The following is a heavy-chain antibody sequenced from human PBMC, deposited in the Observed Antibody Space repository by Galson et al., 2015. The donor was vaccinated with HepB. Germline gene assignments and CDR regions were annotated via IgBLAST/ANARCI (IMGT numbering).Heavy chain of an antibody. CDR3: VRSSSGRPWGYGMDV. D-gene: IGHD3-10*01. V-gene: IGHV1-18*04. CDR1: GYTFTSYG. Sequence: SVKVSCKASGYTFTSYGISWVRQAPGQGLEWMGWISAYNGNTNYAQKLQGRVTMTTDTSTSTAYMELRSLGSDDTAVYYCVRSSSGRPWGYGMDVWGQGTTVTVSS. J-gene: IGHJ6*02. CDR2: ISAYNGNT.